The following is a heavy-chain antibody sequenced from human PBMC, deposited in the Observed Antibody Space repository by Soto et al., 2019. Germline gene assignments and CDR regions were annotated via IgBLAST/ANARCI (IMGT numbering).Heavy chain of an antibody. CDR2: IYPGDSDT. J-gene: IGHJ3*02. CDR3: ARPPSLIVGATTKAFDI. D-gene: IGHD1-26*01. V-gene: IGHV5-51*01. Sequence: GESLKISCKGSGYSFISYWIGWVRQMPGKGLEWMGIIYPGDSDTRYSPSFQGRVTISADKSISTAYLQWSSLKASDTAMYYCARPPSLIVGATTKAFDIWGQGTMVTVSS. CDR1: GYSFISYW.